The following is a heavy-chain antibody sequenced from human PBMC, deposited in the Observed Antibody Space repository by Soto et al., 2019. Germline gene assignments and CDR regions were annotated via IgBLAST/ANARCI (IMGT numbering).Heavy chain of an antibody. V-gene: IGHV1-18*01. CDR2: INAGNGDT. J-gene: IGHJ4*02. Sequence: KNCEASVKVSCKASGYTFTSYGISWVRQAPGQGLEWMGWINAGNGDTRYSQRFQGRVTITRDTSAKTAYMELSSLLSEDTAVYYCSSASGRGFTIFGLVPLHWGQGTLVTVSS. CDR3: SSASGRGFTIFGLVPLH. CDR1: GYTFTSYG. D-gene: IGHD3-3*01.